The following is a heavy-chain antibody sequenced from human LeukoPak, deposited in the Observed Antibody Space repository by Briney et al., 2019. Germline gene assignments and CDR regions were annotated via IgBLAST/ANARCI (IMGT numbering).Heavy chain of an antibody. D-gene: IGHD3-10*01. J-gene: IGHJ6*02. V-gene: IGHV1-46*01. CDR2: INLSGGST. CDR1: GYTFTSYA. CDR3: FREDYYYYGMDV. Sequence: ASVKVSCKASGYTFTSYAMNWVRQAPGQGLEWMGMINLSGGSTSYAQKFQGRVTMTRDTSTSTVYLELSSLRSEDTAVYFCFREDYYYYGMDVWGQGTTVTVSS.